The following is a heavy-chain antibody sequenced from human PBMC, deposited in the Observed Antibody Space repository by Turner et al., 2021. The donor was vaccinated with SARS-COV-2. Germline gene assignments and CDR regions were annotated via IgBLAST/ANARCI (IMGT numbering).Heavy chain of an antibody. V-gene: IGHV3-23*01. Sequence: EVQLLEFGGGLVQPVGSLRLPCTAPGLTFNYFGMSWVRRAPGKGLEWVSTISGSGENTHYAESVKGRFTISRDNSKNTLYLQMNSLRAEDTAIYYCAKDAGVEESFFDYWGQGTLVTVSS. CDR2: ISGSGENT. D-gene: IGHD3-10*01. CDR3: AKDAGVEESFFDY. J-gene: IGHJ4*02. CDR1: GLTFNYFG.